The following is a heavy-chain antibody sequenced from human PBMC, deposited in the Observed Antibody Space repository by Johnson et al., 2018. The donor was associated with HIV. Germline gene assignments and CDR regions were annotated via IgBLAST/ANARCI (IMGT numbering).Heavy chain of an antibody. CDR3: ARDPRGGSIYGPDGFDF. CDR2: IYSGGST. J-gene: IGHJ3*01. V-gene: IGHV3-53*05. Sequence: VIYSGGSTYDADSVKGRFTISRDNSKNTLYLQMHSLRIEDTAVYYCARDPRGGSIYGPDGFDFWGQGTMVTVSS. D-gene: IGHD2-2*02.